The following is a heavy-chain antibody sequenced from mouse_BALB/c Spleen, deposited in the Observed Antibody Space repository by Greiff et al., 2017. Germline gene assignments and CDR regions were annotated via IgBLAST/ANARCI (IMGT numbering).Heavy chain of an antibody. CDR1: GYSITSDYA. J-gene: IGHJ3*01. CDR2: ISYSGST. CDR3: ARRYGKDWFAY. V-gene: IGHV3-2*02. Sequence: EVQLQESGPGLVKPSQSLSLTCTVTGYSITSDYAWNWIRQFPGNKLEWMGYISYSGSTSYNPSLKSRISITRDTSKNQFFLQLNSVTTEDTATYYCARRYGKDWFAYWGQGTLVTVSA. D-gene: IGHD2-1*01.